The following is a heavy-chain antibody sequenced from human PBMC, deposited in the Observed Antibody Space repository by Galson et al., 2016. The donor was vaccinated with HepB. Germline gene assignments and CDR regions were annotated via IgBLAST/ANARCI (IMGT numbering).Heavy chain of an antibody. D-gene: IGHD1-26*01. J-gene: IGHJ4*02. CDR3: ARTGEWDSVFDF. V-gene: IGHV3-48*02. CDR1: GFTFNTYS. Sequence: SLRLSCAASGFTFNTYSLNWVRQAPGKGLEWISHISGLTSAIYYADSVKGRFTISRDNAKRSLYLQMNSLRDEDTAVYYCARTGEWDSVFDFWGPGTPVTVSS. CDR2: ISGLTSAI.